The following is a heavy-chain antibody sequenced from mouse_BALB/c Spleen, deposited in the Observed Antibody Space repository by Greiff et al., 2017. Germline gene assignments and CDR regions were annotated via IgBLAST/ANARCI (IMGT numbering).Heavy chain of an antibody. CDR2: ISYSGST. D-gene: IGHD2-1*01. CDR3: ATYGNYYFDY. Sequence: EVQLQQSGPGLVKPSQSLSLTCTVTGYSITSDYAWNWIRQFPGNKLEWMGYISYSGSTSYNPSLKSRISITRDTSKNQFFLQLNSVTTEDTATYYCATYGNYYFDYWGQGTTLTVSS. CDR1: GYSITSDYA. V-gene: IGHV3-2*02. J-gene: IGHJ2*01.